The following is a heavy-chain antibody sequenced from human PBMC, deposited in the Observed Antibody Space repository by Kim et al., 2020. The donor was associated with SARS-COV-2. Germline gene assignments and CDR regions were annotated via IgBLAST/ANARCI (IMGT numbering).Heavy chain of an antibody. D-gene: IGHD3-22*01. Sequence: GGSLRLSCAASGFTFSSYAMSWVRQAPGKGLEWVSAISGSGGSTYYADSVKGRFTISRDYSKNTLYLQMNSLRAEDTAVYYCAKPYYYDSSGNSGAFDIWGQGTMVTVSS. CDR2: ISGSGGST. V-gene: IGHV3-23*01. CDR3: AKPYYYDSSGNSGAFDI. J-gene: IGHJ3*02. CDR1: GFTFSSYA.